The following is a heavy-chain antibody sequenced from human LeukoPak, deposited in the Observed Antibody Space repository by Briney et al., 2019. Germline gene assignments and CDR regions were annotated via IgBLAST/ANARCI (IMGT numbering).Heavy chain of an antibody. CDR1: GYTFTSYD. V-gene: IGHV1-8*03. Sequence: ASVKVSCKASGYTFTSYDINWVRQATGQGLEWMGWMNPNSGNTGYAQKFQGRVTITRNTSISTAYMELSSLRSEDTAVYYCARDLAARGNYYYYYMDVWGKGTTVTVSS. J-gene: IGHJ6*03. CDR2: MNPNSGNT. CDR3: ARDLAARGNYYYYYMDV. D-gene: IGHD6-6*01.